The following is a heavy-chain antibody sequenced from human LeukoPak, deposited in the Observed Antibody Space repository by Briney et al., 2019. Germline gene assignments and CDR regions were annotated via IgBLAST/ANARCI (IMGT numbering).Heavy chain of an antibody. CDR1: GFTFSSYA. J-gene: IGHJ6*02. CDR3: AKEEQQLVYYYYGMDV. CDR2: ISGSGGST. Sequence: GGSLRLSCVASGFTFSSYAMSWVRQAPGKGLEWVSAISGSGGSTYYADSVKGRFTISRDNSKNTLYLQMNSLRAEDTAVYYCAKEEQQLVYYYYGMDVWGQGTTVTVSS. D-gene: IGHD6-13*01. V-gene: IGHV3-23*01.